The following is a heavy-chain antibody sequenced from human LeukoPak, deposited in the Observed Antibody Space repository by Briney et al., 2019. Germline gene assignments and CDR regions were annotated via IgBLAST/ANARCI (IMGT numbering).Heavy chain of an antibody. V-gene: IGHV5-51*01. D-gene: IGHD6-13*01. Sequence: GESLKISCKGSGYRFSNYWIGWVRQMPGKGLEWMGIIYPDDFDIRYSPSFQGQVAISAGKSINTAYLQWSSLKASDTAVYYCARHLSSNWYNEKVFDFWGQGTLVTVTS. CDR2: IYPDDFDI. J-gene: IGHJ4*02. CDR1: GYRFSNYW. CDR3: ARHLSSNWYNEKVFDF.